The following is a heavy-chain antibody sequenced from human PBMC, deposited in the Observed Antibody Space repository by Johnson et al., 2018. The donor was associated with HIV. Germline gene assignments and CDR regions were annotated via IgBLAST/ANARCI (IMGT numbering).Heavy chain of an antibody. D-gene: IGHD3-10*01. CDR3: ARDEWSRSSGDAFDI. CDR1: GFTFSSYA. J-gene: IGHJ3*02. CDR2: ISYDGNNK. V-gene: IGHV3-30*04. Sequence: QVQLVESGGGVVQPGRSLRLSCVASGFTFSSYAMHWVRQAPGKGLEWVAVISYDGNNKYYATSVKGRFTISRDNSKNTLYLQMNILRPEDTAVYYLARDEWSRSSGDAFDIWGKGTMVTVSS.